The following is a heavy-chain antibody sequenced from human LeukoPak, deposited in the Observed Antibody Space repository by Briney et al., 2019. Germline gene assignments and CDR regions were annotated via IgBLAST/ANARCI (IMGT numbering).Heavy chain of an antibody. V-gene: IGHV3-23*01. CDR2: ISGSGGST. CDR1: GFTFSSYA. Sequence: GGSLGLSCAASGFTFSSYAMSWVRQAPGKGLEWVSAISGSGGSTYYADSVKGRFTISRDNSKNTLYLQMNSLRAEDTAVYYCAKDLDVVVVVAALLAFDIWGQGTMVTVSS. J-gene: IGHJ3*02. CDR3: AKDLDVVVVVAALLAFDI. D-gene: IGHD2-15*01.